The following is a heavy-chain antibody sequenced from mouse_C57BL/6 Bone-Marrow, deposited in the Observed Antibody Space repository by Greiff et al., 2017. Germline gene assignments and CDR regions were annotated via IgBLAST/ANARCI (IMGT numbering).Heavy chain of an antibody. V-gene: IGHV1-69*01. D-gene: IGHD1-1*01. CDR3: ARDTTVVAPAWFAY. CDR1: GYTFTSYW. CDR2: IDPSDSYT. J-gene: IGHJ3*01. Sequence: VQLQQPGAELVMPGASVKLSCKASGYTFTSYWMHWVKQRPGQGLEWIGEIDPSDSYTNYNQKFKGKSTLTVDQSSSTAYMQLSSLTSEDSAVYYCARDTTVVAPAWFAYWGQGTLVTVSA.